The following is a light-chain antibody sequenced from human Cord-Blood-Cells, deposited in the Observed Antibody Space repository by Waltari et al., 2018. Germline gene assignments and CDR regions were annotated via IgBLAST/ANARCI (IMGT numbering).Light chain of an antibody. V-gene: IGLV2-23*01. J-gene: IGLJ3*02. CDR2: EGS. CDR3: CSYAGSSTWV. CDR1: SSDVGSYNL. Sequence: QSALTQPASVSGSPGQSITISCTGTSSDVGSYNLVSWYQQHPGKAPKLRIYEGSKRPSGVSNRFPGSKSGNTASLTISGLQAEDEADYYCCSYAGSSTWVFGGGTKLTVL.